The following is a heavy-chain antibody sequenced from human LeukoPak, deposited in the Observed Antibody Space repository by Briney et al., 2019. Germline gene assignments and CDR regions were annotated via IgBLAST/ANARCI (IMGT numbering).Heavy chain of an antibody. D-gene: IGHD5-18*01. CDR2: ISTSGTTK. J-gene: IGHJ1*01. CDR1: GLTFSAYN. CDR3: ARGYSFGTLGVQH. V-gene: IGHV3-48*02. Sequence: GGSLRLSCAASGLTFSAYNMHWVRQAPGKGLEWVSYISTSGTTKYYADSVKGRFTISRDSAKNSLYLQMNSLRDEDTSVYYCARGYSFGTLGVQHWGQGTLVTVSS.